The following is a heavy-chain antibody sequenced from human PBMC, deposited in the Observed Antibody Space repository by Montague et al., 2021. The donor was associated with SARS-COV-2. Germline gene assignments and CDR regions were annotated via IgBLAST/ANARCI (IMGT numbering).Heavy chain of an antibody. CDR3: AHSYGDHLFDY. Sequence: PALVKPXQTLTLTCTFSGFSLSTSGVGVGWIRQPPGKALEWLALXYWDDDKPYSPSLKSRLTITKDTSKNQVVLTMTNMDPVDTATYYCAHSYGDHLFDYWGQGTLVTVSS. J-gene: IGHJ4*02. CDR1: GFSLSTSGVG. V-gene: IGHV2-5*02. D-gene: IGHD4-17*01. CDR2: XYWDDDK.